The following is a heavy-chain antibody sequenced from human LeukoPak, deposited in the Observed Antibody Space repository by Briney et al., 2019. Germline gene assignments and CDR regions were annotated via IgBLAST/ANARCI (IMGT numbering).Heavy chain of an antibody. CDR2: ISGSGGST. D-gene: IGHD2-2*01. V-gene: IGHV3-23*01. CDR3: AKDRGLVPAAAHDY. J-gene: IGHJ4*02. CDR1: GFTVRSNY. Sequence: GSLRLSCAVSGFTVRSNYMSWVRQAPGKGLEWVSAISGSGGSTYYADSVKGRFTVSRDNSKNTLYLQMNSLRAEDTAVYYCAKDRGLVPAAAHDYWGQGTLVTVSS.